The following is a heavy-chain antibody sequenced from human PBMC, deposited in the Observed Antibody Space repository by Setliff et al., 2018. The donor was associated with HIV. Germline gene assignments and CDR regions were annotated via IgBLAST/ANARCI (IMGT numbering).Heavy chain of an antibody. J-gene: IGHJ6*03. D-gene: IGHD6-13*01. V-gene: IGHV4-39*01. CDR2: IYYSGST. Sequence: SETLSLTCTVSGGSISIISYYWGWIRQPPGEGLEYIGSIYYSGSTYYNPSLKSRVTISVDTSKNQFSLNLSSVTAADTAVYYCARHWVDSSSWSLYYYYYMDVWGKGTTVTVSS. CDR3: ARHWVDSSSWSLYYYYYMDV. CDR1: GGSISIISYY.